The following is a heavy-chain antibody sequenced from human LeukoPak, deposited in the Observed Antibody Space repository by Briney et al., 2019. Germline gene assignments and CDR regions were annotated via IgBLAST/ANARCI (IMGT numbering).Heavy chain of an antibody. D-gene: IGHD2-21*02. J-gene: IGHJ4*02. CDR1: GGSISSYY. V-gene: IGHV4-59*01. Sequence: SETLSLTCIVSGGSISSYYWTWIRQPPGKGLEWIGYVHYSGSSRSHPSLTRRVTMSVDTSKSQFFLKLTSVTAADTAVYYCARGRRTAVVTDFDYWGQGTLVTVSS. CDR2: VHYSGSS. CDR3: ARGRRTAVVTDFDY.